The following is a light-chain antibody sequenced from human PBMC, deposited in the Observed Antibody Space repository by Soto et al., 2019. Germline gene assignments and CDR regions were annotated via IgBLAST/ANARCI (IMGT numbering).Light chain of an antibody. Sequence: DIQMTQSTSSLSASVGDRVTITCRASQNINIYLNGYQQKPRKAPKILIYTASTLQNGVPSRFSGSGSGTEFTLPISSLQPDDFGTYYCQQSYRASRTFGQGTRV. J-gene: IGKJ1*01. CDR3: QQSYRASRT. CDR1: QNINIY. V-gene: IGKV1-39*01. CDR2: TAS.